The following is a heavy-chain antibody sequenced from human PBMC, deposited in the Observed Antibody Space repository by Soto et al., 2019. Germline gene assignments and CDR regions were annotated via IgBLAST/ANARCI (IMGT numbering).Heavy chain of an antibody. CDR3: ARDDSGFSGSHYIDYFNY. J-gene: IGHJ4*02. D-gene: IGHD1-26*01. CDR2: INAGNGNT. V-gene: IGHV1-3*01. CDR1: GCTFTGYA. Sequence: GASVKVSCKASGCTFTGYAMHWVRQAPGQRLEWMGWINAGNGNTKYSQKFQGRVTITRDTSASTAYMELSSLRSEDTAVYYCARDDSGFSGSHYIDYFNYWGQGALVTVSS.